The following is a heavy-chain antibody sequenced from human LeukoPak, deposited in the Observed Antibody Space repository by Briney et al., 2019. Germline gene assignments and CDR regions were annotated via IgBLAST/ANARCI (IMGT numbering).Heavy chain of an antibody. D-gene: IGHD5-12*01. V-gene: IGHV3-23*01. CDR3: AKEDYSGYDYPSKGAFDY. CDR1: GFTFSSYA. CDR2: ISGSGGST. Sequence: QSGGSLRLSCAASGFTFSSYAMSWVRQAPGKGLEWVSAISGSGGSTYYADSVKGRFTISRDNSKNTLYLQMNSLRAEDTAVYYCAKEDYSGYDYPSKGAFDYWGQGTLVTVSS. J-gene: IGHJ4*02.